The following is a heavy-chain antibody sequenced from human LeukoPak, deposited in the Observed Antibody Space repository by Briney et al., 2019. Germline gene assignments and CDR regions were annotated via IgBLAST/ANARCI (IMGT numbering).Heavy chain of an antibody. CDR1: GFTFSSYG. D-gene: IGHD6-19*01. Sequence: GGSLRLSCAASGFTFSSYGMHWVRQAPGKGLEWVAVIWYDGSNKYYADSVKGRFTISRDNSKNTLYLQMNSLRAEDTAVYYCARDKAVAVTWDAFDIWGQGTMVTVSS. CDR2: IWYDGSNK. CDR3: ARDKAVAVTWDAFDI. V-gene: IGHV3-33*01. J-gene: IGHJ3*02.